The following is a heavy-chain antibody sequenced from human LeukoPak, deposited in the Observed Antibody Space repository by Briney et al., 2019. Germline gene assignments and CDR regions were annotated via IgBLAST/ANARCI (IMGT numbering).Heavy chain of an antibody. CDR2: IIPILGIA. J-gene: IGHJ4*02. CDR3: ARDRRLWFGNYFDY. CDR1: GGTFSSYA. Sequence: SVKVSCKASGGTFSSYAISWVRQAPGQGLEWMGRIIPILGIANYAQKFQGRVTITADKSTSTAYMELSSLRSEDTAVYHCARDRRLWFGNYFDYWGQGTLVTVSS. D-gene: IGHD3-10*01. V-gene: IGHV1-69*04.